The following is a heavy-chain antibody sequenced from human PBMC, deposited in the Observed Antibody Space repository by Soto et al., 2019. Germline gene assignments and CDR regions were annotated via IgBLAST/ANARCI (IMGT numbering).Heavy chain of an antibody. Sequence: QVTLKESGPVMVKPTETLTLTCTVSGFSLTIPRLGVSWVRQPPGKALEWLAHIFSDDDKSYSTSLQSRLTTSQDTSKSQVVLSMTNMGPADTATYYGARIPGKWFSDYYSFGMDVWGQGTTVTVSS. CDR2: IFSDDDK. J-gene: IGHJ6*02. D-gene: IGHD1-1*01. CDR3: ARIPGKWFSDYYSFGMDV. CDR1: GFSLTIPRLG. V-gene: IGHV2-26*01.